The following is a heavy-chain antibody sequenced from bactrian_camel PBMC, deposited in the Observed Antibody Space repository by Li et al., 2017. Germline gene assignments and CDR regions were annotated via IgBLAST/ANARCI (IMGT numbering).Heavy chain of an antibody. Sequence: VESGGGSVQPGGSLKLSCVASGYRVKSGCMGYFRQRAGKEREGVAAIDRYGGTRYADSVTGRFTISKDNAKNTLYQQMNSLQPEDTGMYYCAADLRWAGCVRCAAGWTGDFGDWGQGTQVTVS. CDR2: IDRYGGT. J-gene: IGHJ6*01. CDR3: AADLRWAGCVRCAAGWTGDFGD. D-gene: IGHD1*01. V-gene: IGHV3S26*01. CDR1: GYRVKSGC.